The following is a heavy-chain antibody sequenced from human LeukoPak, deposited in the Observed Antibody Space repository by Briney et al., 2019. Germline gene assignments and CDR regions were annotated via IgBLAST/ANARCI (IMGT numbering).Heavy chain of an antibody. CDR2: ISNDGSKK. CDR1: GFAFNTYA. CDR3: ATARGPAWFGGVLDY. J-gene: IGHJ4*02. V-gene: IGHV3-30*04. Sequence: PGGSLRLSRAASGFAFNTYAMNWVRQAPGKGLEWVTVISNDGSKKYYADSVKGRFTISRDNSKNTLYLQMNSLRAEDTAIYYCATARGPAWFGGVLDYWGQGILVTVSS. D-gene: IGHD3-16*01.